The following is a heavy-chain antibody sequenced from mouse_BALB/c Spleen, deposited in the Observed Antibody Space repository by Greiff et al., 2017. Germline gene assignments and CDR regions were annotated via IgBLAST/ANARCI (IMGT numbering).Heavy chain of an antibody. J-gene: IGHJ4*01. Sequence: DVQLVESGGGLVQPKGSLKLSCAASGFTFNTYAMNWVRQAPGKGLEWVARIRSKSNNYATYYADSVKDRFTISRDDSQSMLYLQMNNLKTEDTAMYYCVRQGYDWTLYAMDYWGQGTSVTVSS. D-gene: IGHD2-14*01. CDR1: GFTFNTYA. V-gene: IGHV10-1*02. CDR3: VRQGYDWTLYAMDY. CDR2: IRSKSNNYAT.